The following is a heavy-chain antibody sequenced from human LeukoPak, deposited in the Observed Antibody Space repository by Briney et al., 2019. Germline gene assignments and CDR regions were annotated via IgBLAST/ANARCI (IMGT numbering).Heavy chain of an antibody. Sequence: GGSLRLSCAASGFAFSSYGMHWVRQAPGKGLEWVALISYDGSNKYFADSVKGRFTISRDNSKNTLYLQMHSLRAEDTAVYYCAKDNVAAAGRYFDYWGQGTLVTVSS. CDR3: AKDNVAAAGRYFDY. D-gene: IGHD6-13*01. CDR1: GFAFSSYG. V-gene: IGHV3-30*18. CDR2: ISYDGSNK. J-gene: IGHJ4*02.